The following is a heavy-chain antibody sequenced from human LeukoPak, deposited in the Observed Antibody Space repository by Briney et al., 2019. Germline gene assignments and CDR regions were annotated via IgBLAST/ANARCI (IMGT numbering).Heavy chain of an antibody. J-gene: IGHJ4*02. D-gene: IGHD6-19*01. V-gene: IGHV3-21*01. Sequence: GGSLRLSCAASGFTFSSYSMNWVRQAPGKGLEWVSSISSSSYIYYADSVKGRFTISRDNAKNSLYLQMNSLRAEDTAVYYCAREDPLYSSGWYDYWGQGTLVTVSS. CDR3: AREDPLYSSGWYDY. CDR1: GFTFSSYS. CDR2: ISSSSYI.